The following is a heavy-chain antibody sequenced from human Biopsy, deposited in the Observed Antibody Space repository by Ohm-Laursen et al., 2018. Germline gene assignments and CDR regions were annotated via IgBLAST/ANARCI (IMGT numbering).Heavy chain of an antibody. CDR1: GFTFSSNP. V-gene: IGHV3-21*06. J-gene: IGHJ4*02. CDR3: ARGGADFHGTDS. D-gene: IGHD3-3*01. Sequence: SLRLSCSASGFTFSSNPINWVRQAPGKGLEWVSSITRDGFYMFYADSVKGRFTISRDYAKNLVSLEMNSLRVEDTAVYYCARGGADFHGTDSWGQGALVSVSS. CDR2: ITRDGFYM.